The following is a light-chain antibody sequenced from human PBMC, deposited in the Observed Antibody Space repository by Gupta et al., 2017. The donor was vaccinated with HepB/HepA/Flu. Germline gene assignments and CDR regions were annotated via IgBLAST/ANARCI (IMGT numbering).Light chain of an antibody. Sequence: QSVLTQPPSVSAAPGQKVTISCSGSSYNIGDNYVSWFQQLPGTAPKLLMYENNKRPSGIPDRFSGSKSGTSATLGITGLQTGDEADYYCGTWDDSLSAGVFGGGTRLTVL. CDR2: ENN. CDR3: GTWDDSLSAGV. J-gene: IGLJ3*02. CDR1: SYNIGDNY. V-gene: IGLV1-51*02.